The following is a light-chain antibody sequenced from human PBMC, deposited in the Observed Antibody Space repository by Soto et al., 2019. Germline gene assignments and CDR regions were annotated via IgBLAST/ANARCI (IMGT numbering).Light chain of an antibody. CDR3: QSWDAGYRV. V-gene: IGLV4-69*01. J-gene: IGLJ3*02. CDR1: SEHSHYA. Sequence: QPVLTQSPSASASLGASIKLTCTLTSEHSHYAIAWHQQHPGRGPRYLMKVKRDGSHNKGDGIPDRFSGSRSGAECYLTISSLQSEDEADYYCQSWDAGYRVFGGGTKVTVL. CDR2: VKRDGSH.